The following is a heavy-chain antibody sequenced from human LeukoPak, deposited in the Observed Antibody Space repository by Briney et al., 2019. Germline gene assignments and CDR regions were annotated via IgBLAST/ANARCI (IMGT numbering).Heavy chain of an antibody. CDR3: ARVEYSSSSGWFDP. D-gene: IGHD6-6*01. V-gene: IGHV4-59*01. Sequence: SETLSLTCTVSGGSISSYYWSWIRQPPGKGLEGIGYIYYSGSTNYNPSLKSRVTISVDTSKTQFSLKLSSVTAADTAVYYCARVEYSSSSGWFDPWGQGTLVTVSS. CDR2: IYYSGST. J-gene: IGHJ5*02. CDR1: GGSISSYY.